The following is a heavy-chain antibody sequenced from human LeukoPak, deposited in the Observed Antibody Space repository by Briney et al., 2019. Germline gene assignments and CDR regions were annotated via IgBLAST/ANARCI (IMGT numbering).Heavy chain of an antibody. D-gene: IGHD2-15*01. Sequence: PGGSLRLSCAASGFTFSSYEMNWVRQAPGKGLEWVSYISSSGSTIYYADSVKGRFTISRDNAKNSLCLQMNSLRAEDTAVYYCARGLYCSGGSCYSEDGDYWGQGTLVTVSS. CDR3: ARGLYCSGGSCYSEDGDY. V-gene: IGHV3-48*03. CDR2: ISSSGSTI. CDR1: GFTFSSYE. J-gene: IGHJ4*02.